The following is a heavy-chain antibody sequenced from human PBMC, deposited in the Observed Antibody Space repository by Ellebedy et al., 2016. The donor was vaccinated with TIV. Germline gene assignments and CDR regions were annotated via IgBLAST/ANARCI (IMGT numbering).Heavy chain of an antibody. Sequence: GESLKISCAASGFTFSNYGMHWVRQAPGKGLEWVAVLSFDGSHDYYADSVKGRFTISRDDFKKTLFLQMDSLRVEDTAVYFCVREFQTATDAFDLWGQGTMVTVSS. D-gene: IGHD2-21*02. CDR3: VREFQTATDAFDL. CDR2: LSFDGSHD. J-gene: IGHJ3*01. CDR1: GFTFSNYG. V-gene: IGHV3-30*03.